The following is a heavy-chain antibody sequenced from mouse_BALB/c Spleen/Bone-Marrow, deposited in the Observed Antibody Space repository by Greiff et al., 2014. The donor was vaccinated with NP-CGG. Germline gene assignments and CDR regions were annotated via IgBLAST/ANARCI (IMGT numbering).Heavy chain of an antibody. CDR3: TRENYGFAY. V-gene: IGHV1S81*02. D-gene: IGHD1-1*02. CDR1: GYTFTSYY. Sequence: SGAELVKPGASVKLSCKASGYTFTSYYMYWVKQRPGQGLEWIGEINPSNGGTNFNEKFKSKATLTVGKSSSTAYMQLSSLTSEDSAVYYCTRENYGFAYWGQGTLVTVSA. CDR2: INPSNGGT. J-gene: IGHJ3*01.